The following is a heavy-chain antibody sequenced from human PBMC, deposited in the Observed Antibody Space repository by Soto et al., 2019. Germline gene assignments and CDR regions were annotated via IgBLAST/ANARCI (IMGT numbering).Heavy chain of an antibody. D-gene: IGHD2-15*01. CDR1: GYTFISRA. V-gene: IGHV1-3*01. J-gene: IGHJ4*02. CDR3: ARDPGSGHYFDY. CDR2: INPDNANT. Sequence: QVQLVQSGAEVKKPGASVKISCEASGYTFISRALHWVRQAPGQRLEWMGWINPDNANTKYSQNFKGRVTFTRDTSATTAYMELSSLRSEDTAVYFCARDPGSGHYFDYWGQGTLVTVSS.